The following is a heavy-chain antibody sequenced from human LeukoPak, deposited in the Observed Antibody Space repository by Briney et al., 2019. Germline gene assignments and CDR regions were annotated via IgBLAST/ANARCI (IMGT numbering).Heavy chain of an antibody. D-gene: IGHD1-26*01. V-gene: IGHV3-30*03. Sequence: GGSLRLSCAASGFIFDILAIHWVRQAPGKGLEWVSIVSFDGTNNFYADSVKGRFIVSRDSSNNTVYLHMNSLRPDDTAVYFCARDRNVVGADFYSWGQGTLVTVSS. CDR1: GFIFDILA. J-gene: IGHJ5*01. CDR3: ARDRNVVGADFYS. CDR2: VSFDGTNN.